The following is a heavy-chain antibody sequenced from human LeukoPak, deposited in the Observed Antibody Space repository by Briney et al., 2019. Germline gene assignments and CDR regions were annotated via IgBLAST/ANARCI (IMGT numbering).Heavy chain of an antibody. CDR1: GYTFTSYY. J-gene: IGHJ4*02. V-gene: IGHV1-46*01. D-gene: IGHD3-22*01. CDR2: INPSGGST. Sequence: ASVKVSCKPSGYTFTSYYMHWVRQAPGQGLEWMGIINPSGGSTSYAQKFQGRVTMTRDTSTSTVYMELSSLRSEDTAVYYCARDLEYYYDSSGYLDYWGQGTLVTVSS. CDR3: ARDLEYYYDSSGYLDY.